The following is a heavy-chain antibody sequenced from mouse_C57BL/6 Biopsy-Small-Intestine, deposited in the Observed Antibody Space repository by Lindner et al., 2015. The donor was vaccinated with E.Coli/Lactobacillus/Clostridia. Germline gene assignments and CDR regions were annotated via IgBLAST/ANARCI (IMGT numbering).Heavy chain of an antibody. CDR2: INPNTGST. Sequence: VQLQESGPELVKPGASVKISCKASGYSFTDYYIHWVMQSPEKSLEWIGEINPNTGSTIYNQKFKAKATLTVDKSSSTAYMQLKSLTSGDSAVYYCARSDYFDYWGQGTTLTVSS. CDR1: GYSFTDYY. J-gene: IGHJ2*01. CDR3: ARSDYFDY. V-gene: IGHV1-42*01.